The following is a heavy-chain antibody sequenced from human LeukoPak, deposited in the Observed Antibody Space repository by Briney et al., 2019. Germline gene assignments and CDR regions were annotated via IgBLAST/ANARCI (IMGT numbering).Heavy chain of an antibody. CDR3: AKDSARYCSSTSCYFD. CDR2: ISGIGGST. CDR1: GVTFSSYA. Sequence: GGSLRLSCAASGVTFSSYAMSWVRRAPGKGLEGVSAISGIGGSTYYADSVKGRFTISRDNSKNTLCLQMNRLRAEDKAVYYCAKDSARYCSSTSCYFDWGQGTLVTVSS. J-gene: IGHJ4*02. V-gene: IGHV3-23*01. D-gene: IGHD2-2*01.